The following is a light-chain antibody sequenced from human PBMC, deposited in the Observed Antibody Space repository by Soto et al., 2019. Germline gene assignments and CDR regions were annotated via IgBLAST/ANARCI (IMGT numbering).Light chain of an antibody. CDR2: GAS. V-gene: IGKV3-20*01. CDR1: QTVSSSY. Sequence: EIVLTQSPGTLSLSPGERATLSCRASQTVSSSYLAWYQQKPGQAPRLLIYGASSRATGIPDRFSGSGSGTDFTLTISRLEPEDFAVYYCQQYASSLLTFGGGTKVEIK. CDR3: QQYASSLLT. J-gene: IGKJ4*01.